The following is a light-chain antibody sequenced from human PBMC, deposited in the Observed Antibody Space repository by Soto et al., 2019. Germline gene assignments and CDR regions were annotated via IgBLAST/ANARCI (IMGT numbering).Light chain of an antibody. J-gene: IGKJ4*01. CDR2: TAS. V-gene: IGKV1-5*03. Sequence: DIQMTQSPSSLSASVGDRVTITCRASQNINMWLAWYQQRPGKAPKLLIHTASNLEVGVPSRFSGSASGTEFTLTISSLQPADFAVYFCLQYNVYPLSFGGGTKVEIK. CDR1: QNINMW. CDR3: LQYNVYPLS.